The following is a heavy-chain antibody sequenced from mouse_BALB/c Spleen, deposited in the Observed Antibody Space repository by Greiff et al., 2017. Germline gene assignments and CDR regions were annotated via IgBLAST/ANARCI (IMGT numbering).Heavy chain of an antibody. CDR3: TRCTTVVPYAMDY. D-gene: IGHD1-1*01. CDR1: GYTFTSYY. Sequence: VKLQESGAELVKPGASVKLSCKASGYTFTSYYMYWVKQRPGQGLEWIGEINPSNGGTNFNEKFKSKATLTVDKSSSTAYMQLSSLTSEDSAVYYCTRCTTVVPYAMDYWGQGTSVTVSS. J-gene: IGHJ4*01. V-gene: IGHV1S81*02. CDR2: INPSNGGT.